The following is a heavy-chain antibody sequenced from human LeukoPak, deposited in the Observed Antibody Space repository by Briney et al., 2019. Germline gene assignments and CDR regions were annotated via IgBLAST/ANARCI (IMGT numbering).Heavy chain of an antibody. CDR2: INPNSGGT. J-gene: IGHJ4*02. Sequence: ASVKVSCKASGYTFTGYYMHWVRQAPGQGLEWMGWINPNSGGTNYAQKFQGRVTMTRDTSISTAYMELSRLRSDDTAVYYCARGGITMVRGVIKGYFDYWGQGTLVTVSS. D-gene: IGHD3-10*01. CDR1: GYTFTGYY. CDR3: ARGGITMVRGVIKGYFDY. V-gene: IGHV1-2*02.